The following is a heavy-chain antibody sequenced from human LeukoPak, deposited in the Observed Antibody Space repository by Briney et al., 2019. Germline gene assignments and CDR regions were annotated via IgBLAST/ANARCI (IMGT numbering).Heavy chain of an antibody. Sequence: LTGGSLRLSCTTSGFTFGEYAMSWFRQAPGKGLEWVSFIRGKTHGGTTEYAASVKGRFVISRDDSKSIAYLQMNSLTTEDTAVYYCTRGVVPAAMVFWGQGTMVTVSS. V-gene: IGHV3-49*03. J-gene: IGHJ3*01. CDR2: IRGKTHGGTT. CDR3: TRGVVPAAMVF. CDR1: GFTFGEYA. D-gene: IGHD2-2*01.